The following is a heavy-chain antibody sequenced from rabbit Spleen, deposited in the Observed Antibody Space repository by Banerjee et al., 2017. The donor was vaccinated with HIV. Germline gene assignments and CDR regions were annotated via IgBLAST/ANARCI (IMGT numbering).Heavy chain of an antibody. CDR3: ARAGEGGDGYLNL. D-gene: IGHD5-1*01. J-gene: IGHJ4*01. V-gene: IGHV1S40*01. Sequence: QSLEESGGDLVKPGASLTLTCTASGFSFSSNYWICWVRQAPGKGLEWIACIYVGSGGGTKYASWAKGRFTISKTSSTTVTLQMASLTVADTATYFCARAGEGGDGYLNLWGPGTLVTVS. CDR1: GFSFSSNYW. CDR2: IYVGSGGGT.